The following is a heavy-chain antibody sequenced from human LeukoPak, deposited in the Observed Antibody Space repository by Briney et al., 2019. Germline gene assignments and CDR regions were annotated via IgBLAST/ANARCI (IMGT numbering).Heavy chain of an antibody. CDR1: GFTSDDYG. CDR3: ARGPWSFDAFDF. J-gene: IGHJ3*01. Sequence: GGSLRLSCEASGFTSDDYGMSWVRQAPGKGLEWVCDINWNGASTACTDSEKGRFTISRDNDKNFLYLEMNNLRAEDTALYHCARGPWSFDAFDFWGQGTMVTVSA. V-gene: IGHV3-20*01. D-gene: IGHD2-8*02. CDR2: INWNGAST.